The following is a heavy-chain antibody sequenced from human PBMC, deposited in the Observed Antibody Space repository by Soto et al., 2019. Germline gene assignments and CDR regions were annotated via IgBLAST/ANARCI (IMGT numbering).Heavy chain of an antibody. V-gene: IGHV4-38-2*01. Sequence: PSWTLSLNCAVSGFVISSWNYSGWIRKPPGKGLEWIGSIFHGGNTYYNPSLKSRVTISVDMSKNQFSLKLNSVTAADTAVYYCARARLYEAFDIWGQGTVVTVSS. CDR2: IFHGGNT. J-gene: IGHJ3*02. D-gene: IGHD2-15*01. CDR1: GFVISSWNY. CDR3: ARARLYEAFDI.